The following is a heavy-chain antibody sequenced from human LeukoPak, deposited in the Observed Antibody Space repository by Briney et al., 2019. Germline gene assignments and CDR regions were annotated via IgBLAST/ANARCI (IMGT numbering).Heavy chain of an antibody. V-gene: IGHV3-33*01. Sequence: PGGSLRLSCAASRFTFKNYGMHWVRQAPGKGLEWVAVIWHGGNDKNYADSVKGRFTISRDNSKNTLYLQMNSLRAEDTAVYYCARERVSGWRPTFDYWGQGTLVTVSS. J-gene: IGHJ4*02. CDR2: IWHGGNDK. CDR3: ARERVSGWRPTFDY. CDR1: RFTFKNYG. D-gene: IGHD6-19*01.